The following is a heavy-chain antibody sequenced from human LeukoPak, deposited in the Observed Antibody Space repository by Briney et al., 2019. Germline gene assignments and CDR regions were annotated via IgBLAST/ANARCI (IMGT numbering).Heavy chain of an antibody. CDR2: IKQDGSEK. D-gene: IGHD3-10*01. J-gene: IGHJ4*02. Sequence: GGSLRLSCAASGFTFSSYWMSWVRQAPGKGLGWVANIKQDGSEKYYVDSVKGRFTISRDNAKNSLYLQMNSLRAEDTAVYYCARATFQAEGPSGDYWGQGTLVTVSS. V-gene: IGHV3-7*01. CDR3: ARATFQAEGPSGDY. CDR1: GFTFSSYW.